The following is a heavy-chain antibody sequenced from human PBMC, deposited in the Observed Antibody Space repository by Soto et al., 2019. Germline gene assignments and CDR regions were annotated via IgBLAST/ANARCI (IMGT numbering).Heavy chain of an antibody. Sequence: PGGSLRLSCAASGFTFSSYGMHWVRQAPGKGLEWVAVISYDGSNKYYADSVKGRFTISRDNSKNTLYLQMNSLRAEDTAVYYCAKDSPIGSSWAYYYYYYGMDVWGQGTTVTVSS. CDR2: ISYDGSNK. D-gene: IGHD6-13*01. V-gene: IGHV3-30*18. CDR3: AKDSPIGSSWAYYYYYYGMDV. CDR1: GFTFSSYG. J-gene: IGHJ6*02.